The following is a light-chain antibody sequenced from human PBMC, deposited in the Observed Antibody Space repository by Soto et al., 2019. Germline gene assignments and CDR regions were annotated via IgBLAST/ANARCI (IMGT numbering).Light chain of an antibody. CDR1: QSLTSSY. J-gene: IGKJ1*01. CDR3: QQYDASLWT. Sequence: EIVFTQSPCTLSLSPGERATLSCRASQSLTSSYLAWYQQKPGQSPRLLIYGASRRATGIPDRFSGSGSGTDFTLTISRLEPEDFAVYYCQQYDASLWTFGQGTKVDIK. CDR2: GAS. V-gene: IGKV3-20*01.